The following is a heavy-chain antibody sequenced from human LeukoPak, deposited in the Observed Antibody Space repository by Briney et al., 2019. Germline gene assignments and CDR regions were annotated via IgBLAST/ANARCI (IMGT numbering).Heavy chain of an antibody. J-gene: IGHJ3*02. Sequence: GGSLRLSCAASGFTFTNYAMNWVRQAPGKGLEWVSTISPSGGDTYYADSVKGRFTISRDNSKNTLDLQMNSLRAEDTAVYYCAKDRGVWAFDIWGQGTMVTVSS. CDR1: GFTFTNYA. CDR3: AKDRGVWAFDI. CDR2: ISPSGGDT. D-gene: IGHD3-10*01. V-gene: IGHV3-23*01.